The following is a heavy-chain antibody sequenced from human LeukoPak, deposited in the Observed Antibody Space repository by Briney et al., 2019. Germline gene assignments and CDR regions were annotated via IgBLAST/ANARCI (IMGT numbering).Heavy chain of an antibody. CDR3: ARQHLIDDGSSYYYDAFDI. Sequence: SETLSLTCTVSGASIRTYYWSWIRQPPGKGLEWIGYTHYSGSTNYNPSLRSRVTISVDTSKNQLSLKLSSVTAADTAVYCCARQHLIDDGSSYYYDAFDIWGQRTMVTVSS. CDR1: GASIRTYY. CDR2: THYSGST. V-gene: IGHV4-59*08. J-gene: IGHJ3*02. D-gene: IGHD6-13*01.